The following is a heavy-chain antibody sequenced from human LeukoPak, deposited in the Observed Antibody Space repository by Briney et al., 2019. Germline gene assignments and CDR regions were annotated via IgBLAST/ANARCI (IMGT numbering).Heavy chain of an antibody. Sequence: GGSLRLSCAASGLTFSSYAMHWVRQAPGKGLERVAVISYDGSNKYYADSVKGRFTISRDNSKNTLYLQMNSLRAEDTAVYYCARHSSGWYYFDYWGQGTLVTVSS. CDR1: GLTFSSYA. V-gene: IGHV3-30-3*01. D-gene: IGHD6-19*01. CDR3: ARHSSGWYYFDY. J-gene: IGHJ4*02. CDR2: ISYDGSNK.